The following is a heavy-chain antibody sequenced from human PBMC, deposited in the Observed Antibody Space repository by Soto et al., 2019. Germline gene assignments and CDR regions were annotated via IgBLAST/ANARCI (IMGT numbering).Heavy chain of an antibody. Sequence: QLQLQESGSGLVRPSETLSLTCTVSGGSISSGGDSCSWIRQAPGKGLAGIGYIYHSGSAIYNPSLKSRVTMSADRSKNQFSLRLNSVTAADTAVYYCASAHIPRWFAPWGHGILVTVSP. J-gene: IGHJ5*02. CDR1: GGSISSGGDS. V-gene: IGHV4-30-2*01. CDR2: IYHSGSA. D-gene: IGHD2-21*01. CDR3: ASAHIPRWFAP.